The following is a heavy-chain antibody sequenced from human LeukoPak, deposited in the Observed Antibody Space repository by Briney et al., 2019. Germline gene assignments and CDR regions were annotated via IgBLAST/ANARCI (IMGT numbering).Heavy chain of an antibody. Sequence: PGGSLRLSCAASGFTFSSFGMSWVRQAPGKGLEWVSYINYDGRDVYYADSVKGRFTTSRDNAKNPLYLQVNSLRDEDTAVYYCARDLYSYGRFDYWGQGTLVTISS. D-gene: IGHD5-18*01. CDR1: GFTFSSFG. J-gene: IGHJ4*02. CDR2: INYDGRDV. CDR3: ARDLYSYGRFDY. V-gene: IGHV3-48*02.